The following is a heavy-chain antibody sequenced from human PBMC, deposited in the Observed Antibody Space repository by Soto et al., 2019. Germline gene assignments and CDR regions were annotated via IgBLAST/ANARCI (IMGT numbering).Heavy chain of an antibody. CDR1: GGSISSGGYY. D-gene: IGHD5-18*01. CDR3: ARESPSTDTAMVLFDY. V-gene: IGHV4-31*03. Sequence: SETLSLTCTVSGGSISSGGYYWSWIRQHPGKGLEWIGYIYYSGSTYYNPSLKSRVTISVDTSKNQFSLKLSSVTAADTAVYYCARESPSTDTAMVLFDYWGQGTLVTVSS. J-gene: IGHJ4*02. CDR2: IYYSGST.